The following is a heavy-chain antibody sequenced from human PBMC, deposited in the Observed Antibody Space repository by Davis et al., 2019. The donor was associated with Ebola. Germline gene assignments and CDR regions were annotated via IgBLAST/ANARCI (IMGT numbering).Heavy chain of an antibody. CDR2: IFYSGST. CDR3: ARGTYYGSGSH. Sequence: SETLSLTCTASGGSISSSSSYWGWIRQPPGKGLEWIGNIFYSGSTYYNPTLKSRVTISVDTSKNQFSLRLTSVTAADTAVYYCARGTYYGSGSHWGQGTLVTVSS. J-gene: IGHJ4*02. V-gene: IGHV4-39*07. D-gene: IGHD3-10*01. CDR1: GGSISSSSSY.